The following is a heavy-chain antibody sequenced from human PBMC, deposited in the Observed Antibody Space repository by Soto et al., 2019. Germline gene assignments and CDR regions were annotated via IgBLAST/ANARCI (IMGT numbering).Heavy chain of an antibody. CDR3: ARGSASGRFLIDY. CDR1: GFTFSNYA. Sequence: QVHLVESGGGVVQPGRSLRLYCAASGFTFSNYAMHWVRQAPGKGLEWMAITSDDESRRYYADSVRGRFTISRDNSKNTLYLEMNSLRDEDTALFYCARGSASGRFLIDYWVQGILVTVSS. CDR2: TSDDESRR. V-gene: IGHV3-30*04. D-gene: IGHD1-26*01. J-gene: IGHJ4*02.